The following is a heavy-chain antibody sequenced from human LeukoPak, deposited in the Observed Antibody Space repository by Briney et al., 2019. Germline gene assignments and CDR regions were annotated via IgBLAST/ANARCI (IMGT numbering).Heavy chain of an antibody. D-gene: IGHD6-13*01. Sequence: PGGSLRLSCATSGFTFDDYATHWVRQVPGQGLEWVSGISWNSGSIGYADSVKGRFTISRDSAKNSLDLQMSRLRTEDTALYYCARALTATTGTAAYFDFWGRGTLVSVSS. CDR2: ISWNSGSI. CDR3: ARALTATTGTAAYFDF. J-gene: IGHJ4*02. V-gene: IGHV3-9*01. CDR1: GFTFDDYA.